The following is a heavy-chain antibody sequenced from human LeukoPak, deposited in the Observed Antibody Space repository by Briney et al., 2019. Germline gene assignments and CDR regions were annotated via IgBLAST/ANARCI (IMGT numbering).Heavy chain of an antibody. D-gene: IGHD5-18*01. J-gene: IGHJ4*02. CDR1: GFTFSSYW. V-gene: IGHV3-7*01. CDR3: AREYNSYGSLTLDY. Sequence: GGSLRLSCAASGFTFSSYWMSWVRQAPGKGLEWVANIKQDGSEKYYVDSVKGRFTISRDNAKNSLYLQMNSLRAEDTAVYYCAREYNSYGSLTLDYWGQGTLVTVSS. CDR2: IKQDGSEK.